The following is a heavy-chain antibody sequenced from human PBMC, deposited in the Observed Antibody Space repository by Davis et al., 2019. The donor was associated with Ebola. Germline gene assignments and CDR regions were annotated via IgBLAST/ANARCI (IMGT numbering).Heavy chain of an antibody. D-gene: IGHD2-21*01. J-gene: IGHJ4*02. CDR2: SRNKANSYTT. CDR1: GFTFSDYY. V-gene: IGHV3-72*01. Sequence: PGGSLRLSCAASGFTFSDYYMSWIRQAPGKGLEWVARSRNKANSYTTEYAASVKGRFTISRDDSKNSLSLQMNSLKTEDTAVYYCARSLKTREFDSWGQGTLVTVSS. CDR3: ARSLKTREFDS.